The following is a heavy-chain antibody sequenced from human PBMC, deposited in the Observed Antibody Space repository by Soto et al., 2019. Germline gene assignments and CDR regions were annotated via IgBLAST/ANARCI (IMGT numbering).Heavy chain of an antibody. CDR3: AKEKTQQVSRGVDH. D-gene: IGHD6-13*01. V-gene: IGHV3-30*18. CDR1: GFTFSSYG. Sequence: GGSLRLSCAASGFTFSSYGMHWVRQAPGKGLEWLAVISYEGSVQYYADSVKGRFTISRDNSKNTLDLHMNSLRTEDTAVYYCAKEKTQQVSRGVDHWGQGSLVTVSS. CDR2: ISYEGSVQ. J-gene: IGHJ4*02.